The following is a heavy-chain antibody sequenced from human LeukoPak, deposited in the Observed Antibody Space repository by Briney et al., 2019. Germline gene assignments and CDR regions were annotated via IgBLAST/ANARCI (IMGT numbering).Heavy chain of an antibody. CDR3: ARDPTGPTSRWELLNRYFDY. CDR2: ISAYNGNT. Sequence: ASVKVSCKASGYTFTSYGISWVRQAPGQGLEWMGWISAYNGNTNYAQKLQGRVTMTTDTSTSTAYMGLRSLRSDDTAVYYCARDPTGPTSRWELLNRYFDYWGQGTLVTVSS. D-gene: IGHD1-26*01. CDR1: GYTFTSYG. J-gene: IGHJ4*02. V-gene: IGHV1-18*01.